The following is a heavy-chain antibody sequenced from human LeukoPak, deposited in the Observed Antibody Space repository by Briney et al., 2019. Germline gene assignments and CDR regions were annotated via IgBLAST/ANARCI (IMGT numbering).Heavy chain of an antibody. D-gene: IGHD3-22*01. Sequence: ASVKVSCKASGYTFTGYYMHWVRQAPGQGLEWMGWINPNSGGTNYAQKFQGRVTMTRDTSISTAYMELSRLRSDDTAVCYCARKPVTMIVVVVNDAFDIWGQGTMVAVSS. CDR3: ARKPVTMIVVVVNDAFDI. CDR1: GYTFTGYY. V-gene: IGHV1-2*02. J-gene: IGHJ3*02. CDR2: INPNSGGT.